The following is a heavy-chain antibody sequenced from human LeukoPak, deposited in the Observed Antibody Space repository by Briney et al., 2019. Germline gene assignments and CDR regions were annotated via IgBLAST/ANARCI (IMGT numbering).Heavy chain of an antibody. CDR1: GGSISNYF. Sequence: PSETLSLTCTVSGGSISNYFWNWIRQTPGKGLEWIVYIRYTGNTNYNPSLESRVTMSLDTSKKNFSLKLTSVTAADTAVYYCVRGADTTGWYLGWWFDLWGRGTLVTVSS. CDR3: VRGADTTGWYLGWWFDL. CDR2: IRYTGNT. J-gene: IGHJ2*01. V-gene: IGHV4-59*08. D-gene: IGHD6-19*01.